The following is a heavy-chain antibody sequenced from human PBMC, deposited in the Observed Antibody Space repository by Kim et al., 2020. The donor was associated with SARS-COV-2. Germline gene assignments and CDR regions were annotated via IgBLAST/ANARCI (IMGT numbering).Heavy chain of an antibody. CDR3: ARVTSGIVNRYYFDY. J-gene: IGHJ4*02. V-gene: IGHV3-21*04. D-gene: IGHD1-26*01. Sequence: GGSLRLSCAASGFTFSSYSMNWVRQAPGKGLEWVSSISSSSSYIYYADSVKGRFTISRDNAKNSLYLQMNSLRAEDTAVYYCARVTSGIVNRYYFDYWGQGTLVTVSS. CDR1: GFTFSSYS. CDR2: ISSSSSYI.